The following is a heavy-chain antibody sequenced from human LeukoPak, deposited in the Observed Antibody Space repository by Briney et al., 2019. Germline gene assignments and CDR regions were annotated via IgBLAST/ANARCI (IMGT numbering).Heavy chain of an antibody. CDR2: IYSGGST. CDR3: ARGLWSHYYFDY. D-gene: IGHD3-10*01. J-gene: IGHJ4*02. CDR1: GFTFSSNY. Sequence: PGGSLRLSCAASGFTFSSNYMSWVRQAPGKGLEWVSVIYSGGSTYYADSVKGRFTISRDNSKNTLYLQMNSLRAEDTAVYYCARGLWSHYYFDYWGQGTLVTVSS. V-gene: IGHV3-53*01.